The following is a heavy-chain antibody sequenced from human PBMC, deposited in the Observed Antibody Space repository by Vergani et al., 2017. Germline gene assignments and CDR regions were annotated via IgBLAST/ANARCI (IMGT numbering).Heavy chain of an antibody. D-gene: IGHD2-21*01. CDR3: ADVYGDDGFSPF. Sequence: EVQLLESGGGSAQPGESLRLSCVASGFTFTAHGLNWVRQAPAKGLEWVSGISGQNFRTNYADSVKGRFTISRDESKNTVYLQMNSLRAEDTAFYYCADVYGDDGFSPFWGQGTLVTVSS. V-gene: IGHV3-23*01. J-gene: IGHJ4*02. CDR1: GFTFTAHG. CDR2: ISGQNFRT.